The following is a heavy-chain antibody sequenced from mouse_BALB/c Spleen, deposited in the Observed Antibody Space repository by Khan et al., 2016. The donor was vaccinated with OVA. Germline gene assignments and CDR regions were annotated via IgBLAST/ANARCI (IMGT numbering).Heavy chain of an antibody. CDR3: ARGASYWYFDV. CDR1: GYTFTNFG. J-gene: IGHJ1*01. CDR2: INTYTGEP. V-gene: IGHV9-1*02. Sequence: QIQLVQSGPELKKPGETVKISCKASGYTFTNFGMNWVKQAPGKGLKWMGWINTYTGEPTYADDFKGRFAFSLETSASTAYLPINNLKNEDMATYFCARGASYWYFDVWGAGTTVTVSS.